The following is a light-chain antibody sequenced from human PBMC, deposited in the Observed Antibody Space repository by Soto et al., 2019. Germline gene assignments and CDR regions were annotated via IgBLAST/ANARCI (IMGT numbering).Light chain of an antibody. CDR2: EVS. Sequence: QSVLTQPASVSGSPGQSITISCTGTSSDVGNYNLVSWYQQHPGKAPKLMIYEVSNRPSGVSNRFSGSKSGNTASLTISGLQAEDEADYYCSSYTSSSSYVVFGGGTQLTVL. CDR3: SSYTSSSSYVV. J-gene: IGLJ2*01. V-gene: IGLV2-14*02. CDR1: SSDVGNYNL.